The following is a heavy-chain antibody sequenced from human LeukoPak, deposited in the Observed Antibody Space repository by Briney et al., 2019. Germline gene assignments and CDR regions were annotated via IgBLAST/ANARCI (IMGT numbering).Heavy chain of an antibody. J-gene: IGHJ4*02. CDR2: ITPSDGTT. Sequence: ASVKVSCKASVYTLTEHAIHSVRKAPGQGHEWTGVITPSDGTTGFPQKFQGRVTLTTDMSTGTVYMELSSLRSEDTAVYYCARGLRTGTSRAYFDIWGQGTLVTVAS. CDR1: VYTLTEHA. CDR3: ARGLRTGTSRAYFDI. V-gene: IGHV1-46*01. D-gene: IGHD1-7*01.